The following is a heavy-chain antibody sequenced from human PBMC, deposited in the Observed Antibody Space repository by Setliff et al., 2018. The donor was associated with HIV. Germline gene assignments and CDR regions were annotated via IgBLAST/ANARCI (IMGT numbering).Heavy chain of an antibody. CDR3: ARDQPQDYDSLTGYYTGRYFDY. CDR1: GGSFSGYY. Sequence: SETLSLTCAVYGGSFSGYYWSWIRQPPGKGLEWIGEINHSGSSNYNPSLKSRVTISVDTSKNQFSLKLTSVTAADTAVYYCARDQPQDYDSLTGYYTGRYFDYWGRGTLVTVSS. D-gene: IGHD3-9*01. V-gene: IGHV4-34*01. CDR2: INHSGSS. J-gene: IGHJ4*02.